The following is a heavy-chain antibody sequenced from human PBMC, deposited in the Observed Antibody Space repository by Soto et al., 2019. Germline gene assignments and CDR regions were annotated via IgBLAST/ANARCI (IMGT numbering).Heavy chain of an antibody. CDR2: ISSSSSYI. J-gene: IGHJ5*02. CDR3: ARDGGRNDFWSGYPTNWFDP. D-gene: IGHD3-3*01. Sequence: EVQLVESGGGLVKPGGSLRLSCAASGFTFSSYSMNWVRQAPGKGLEWVSSISSSSSYIYYADSVKGRFTISRDNAKNSLYLQMNSLRAEDTAVYYCARDGGRNDFWSGYPTNWFDPWGQGTLVTVSS. V-gene: IGHV3-21*01. CDR1: GFTFSSYS.